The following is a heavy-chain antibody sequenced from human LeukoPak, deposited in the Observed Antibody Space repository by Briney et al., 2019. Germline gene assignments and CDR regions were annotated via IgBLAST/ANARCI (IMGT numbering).Heavy chain of an antibody. CDR1: GGSISSYY. D-gene: IGHD5-18*01. J-gene: IGHJ4*02. CDR3: ARDGYNYGLDRFDY. Sequence: SETLSLTCTVSGGSISSYYWSWIRQPPGKGLEWIGYIYYSGSTNYNPSLKSRVTISVDTSNNQFSLKLSSMTAADTAVYYCARDGYNYGLDRFDYWGQGTLVTVSS. V-gene: IGHV4-59*12. CDR2: IYYSGST.